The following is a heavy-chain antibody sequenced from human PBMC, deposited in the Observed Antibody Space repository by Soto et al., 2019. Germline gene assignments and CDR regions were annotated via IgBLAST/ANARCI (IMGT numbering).Heavy chain of an antibody. Sequence: PGGSLRLSCAASGFTFSSYAMSWVRQAPGKGLEWVSAISGSGGSTYYADSVKGRFTISRDNSKNTLYLQMNSLRAEDTAVYYCAKSEDRNPQPIAIDYWGQGTLITVSS. CDR2: ISGSGGST. J-gene: IGHJ4*02. V-gene: IGHV3-23*01. CDR1: GFTFSSYA. D-gene: IGHD2-2*01. CDR3: AKSEDRNPQPIAIDY.